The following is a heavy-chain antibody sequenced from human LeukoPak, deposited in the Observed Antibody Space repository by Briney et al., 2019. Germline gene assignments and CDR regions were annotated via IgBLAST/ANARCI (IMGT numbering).Heavy chain of an antibody. CDR3: ARGGTVDIVVVPAAMGLSFDY. Sequence: SETLSLTCAVYGGSFSGYYWSWIRQPPRKGLEWIGEINHSGSTNYNPSLKSRVTISVDTSKNQFSLKLSSVTAADTAVYYCARGGTVDIVVVPAAMGLSFDYWGQGTLVTVSS. CDR2: INHSGST. V-gene: IGHV4-34*01. D-gene: IGHD2-2*03. CDR1: GGSFSGYY. J-gene: IGHJ4*02.